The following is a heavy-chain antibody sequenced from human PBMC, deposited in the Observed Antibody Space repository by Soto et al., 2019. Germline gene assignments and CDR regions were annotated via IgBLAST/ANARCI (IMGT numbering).Heavy chain of an antibody. CDR2: IYYSGST. CDR1: GGSISSSNYY. Sequence: PSEILSLTCTVSGGSISSSNYYWGWIRQPPGKGLEWIGNIYYSGSTYYNPSLKSRVTISIDTSKNQFSLRLSSVTAADTAVYYCASTIFPPSNWFDPWGQGTLVTV. V-gene: IGHV4-39*01. D-gene: IGHD3-9*01. J-gene: IGHJ5*02. CDR3: ASTIFPPSNWFDP.